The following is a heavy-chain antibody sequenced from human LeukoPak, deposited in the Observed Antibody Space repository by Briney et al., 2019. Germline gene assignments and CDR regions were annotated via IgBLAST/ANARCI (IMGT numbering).Heavy chain of an antibody. J-gene: IGHJ3*02. CDR2: INHSGST. V-gene: IGHV4-34*01. CDR1: GGSFSGYY. D-gene: IGHD4-17*01. Sequence: KPSETLSLTCAVYGGSFSGYYWSWIRQPPGKGLEWIGEINHSGSTNYNPSLKSRVTISVDTSRNQFSLKLSSVTAADTAVYYCASPMTTVTPDAFDIWGQGIMVTVSS. CDR3: ASPMTTVTPDAFDI.